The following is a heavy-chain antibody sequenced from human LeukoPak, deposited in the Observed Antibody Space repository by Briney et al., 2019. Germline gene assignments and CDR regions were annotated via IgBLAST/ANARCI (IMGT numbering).Heavy chain of an antibody. CDR3: ARTIEEYCSGGSCYHYYFDY. V-gene: IGHV3-21*01. CDR2: ISSSSSYI. CDR1: GFTFSSYS. J-gene: IGHJ4*02. Sequence: GGPLRLSCSASGFTFSSYSMNWVRQAPGKGLEWVSSISSSSSYIYYADSVKGRFTISRDNAKNSLYLQMNSLRAEDTAVYYCARTIEEYCSGGSCYHYYFDYWGQGTLVTVSS. D-gene: IGHD2-15*01.